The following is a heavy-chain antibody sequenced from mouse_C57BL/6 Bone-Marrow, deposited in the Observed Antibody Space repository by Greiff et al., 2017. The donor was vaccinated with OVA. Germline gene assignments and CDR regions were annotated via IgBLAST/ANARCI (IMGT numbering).Heavy chain of an antibody. CDR1: GFTFSSYT. Sequence: EVMLVESGGGLVKPGGSLKLSCAASGFTFSSYTMSWVRQTPEKRLEWVATISGGGGNTYYPDSVKGRFTISRDNAKNTLYLQMSSLRSEDTAVYYCATRLRHYFDYWGQGTTLTVSS. CDR2: ISGGGGNT. J-gene: IGHJ2*01. D-gene: IGHD2-4*01. V-gene: IGHV5-9*01. CDR3: ATRLRHYFDY.